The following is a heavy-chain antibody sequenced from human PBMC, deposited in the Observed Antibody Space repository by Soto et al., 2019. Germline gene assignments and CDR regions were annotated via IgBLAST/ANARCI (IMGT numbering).Heavy chain of an antibody. CDR1: GGSISSYY. J-gene: IGHJ4*02. CDR2: IYYSGST. Sequence: SETLSLTCTVSGGSISSYYWSWIRQPPGKGLEWIGYIYYSGSTNYNPSLKSRVTISVDTSKNQFSLKLSSVTAADTAVYYCARNGYSSGWSPFDYWGQGTLVTVSS. CDR3: ARNGYSSGWSPFDY. D-gene: IGHD6-19*01. V-gene: IGHV4-59*08.